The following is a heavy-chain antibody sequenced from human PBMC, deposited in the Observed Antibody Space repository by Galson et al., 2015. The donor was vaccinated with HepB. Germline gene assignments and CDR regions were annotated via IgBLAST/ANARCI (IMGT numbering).Heavy chain of an antibody. Sequence: QSGAEVKKPGESLKISCKGSGYSFTSYWIGWVRQMPGKGLEWMGIIYPGDSDTRYSPSFQGQVTISADKSISTAYLQWSSLKASDTAMYYCARPGRCTNGVCYNGYFQHWGQGTLVTVSS. J-gene: IGHJ1*01. CDR1: GYSFTSYW. V-gene: IGHV5-51*01. CDR2: IYPGDSDT. CDR3: ARPGRCTNGVCYNGYFQH. D-gene: IGHD2-8*01.